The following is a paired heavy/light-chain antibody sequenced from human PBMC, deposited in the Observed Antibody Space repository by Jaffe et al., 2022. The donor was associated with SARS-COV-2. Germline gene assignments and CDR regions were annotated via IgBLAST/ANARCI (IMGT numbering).Light chain of an antibody. CDR1: QSISSW. CDR2: KAS. CDR3: QQYNSYSWT. V-gene: IGKV1-5*03. Sequence: DIQMTQSPSTLSASVGDRVTITCRASQSISSWLAWYQQKPGKAPNLLIYKASSLESGVPSRFSGSGSGTEFTLTISSLQPDDFATYYCQQYNSYSWTFGQGTKVEIK. J-gene: IGKJ1*01.
Heavy chain of an antibody. J-gene: IGHJ6*03. CDR3: ARGRGYSYEAMDV. Sequence: EVQLVETGGGLTQPGGSLRLSCAASGFTVSSNYIAWVRQAPGKGLEWVSVLNNDGSTYYADSVKGRFTISRDTSESTLYLQMNSLRAEDTAVYYCARGRGYSYEAMDVWGRGTTVTVSS. V-gene: IGHV3-53*02. CDR2: LNNDGST. D-gene: IGHD5-18*01. CDR1: GFTVSSNY.